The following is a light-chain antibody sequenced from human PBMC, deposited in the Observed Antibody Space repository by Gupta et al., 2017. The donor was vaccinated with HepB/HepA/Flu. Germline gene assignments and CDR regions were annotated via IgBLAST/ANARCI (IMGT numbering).Light chain of an antibody. J-gene: IGKJ4*01. CDR1: QDISNY. Sequence: DIQMTQSPSSLSASVGDRVTITCQASQDISNYLNWYQQKPGKAPKLRIYEGSNLETGGPSRFSGSGSGTDLTVTISSLKTEDIATDYCQQYDNRPLTFGGGTKVEIK. CDR2: EGS. V-gene: IGKV1-33*01. CDR3: QQYDNRPLT.